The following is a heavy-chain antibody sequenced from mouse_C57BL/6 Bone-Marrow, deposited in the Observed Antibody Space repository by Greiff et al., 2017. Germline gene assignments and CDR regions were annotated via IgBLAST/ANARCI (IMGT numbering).Heavy chain of an antibody. J-gene: IGHJ4*01. V-gene: IGHV1-78*01. D-gene: IGHD1-1*01. CDR2: IYPRDGST. Sequence: QVQLQQSDAELVKPGASVKISCKVSGYTFTDHTIHWMKQRPEQGLEWIGYIYPRDGSTKYNEKFKGKATLTADKSSSTAYMQLNSLTSEDSAVYFCARESIYYYPDYYAMDYWGQGTSVTVSS. CDR1: GYTFTDHT. CDR3: ARESIYYYPDYYAMDY.